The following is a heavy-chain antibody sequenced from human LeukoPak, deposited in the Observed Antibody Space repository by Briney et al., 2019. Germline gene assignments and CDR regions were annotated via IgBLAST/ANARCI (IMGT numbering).Heavy chain of an antibody. V-gene: IGHV3-74*01. Sequence: GGSLRLSCAASGFIFSSYWMHWVRHAPGKGLVWVSRINTDGSSTSYADSVKGRFTISRDNAQNSLYLQMNSLRAEDTAVYYCARDFGARGWLDYWGQGTLVTVSS. CDR3: ARDFGARGWLDY. CDR2: INTDGSST. J-gene: IGHJ4*02. D-gene: IGHD6-19*01. CDR1: GFIFSSYW.